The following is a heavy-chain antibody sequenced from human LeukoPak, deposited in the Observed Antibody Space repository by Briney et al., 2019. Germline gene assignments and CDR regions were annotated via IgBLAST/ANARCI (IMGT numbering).Heavy chain of an antibody. D-gene: IGHD3-10*01. Sequence: PSETLSLTCTVSGGSISSSSYYWGWIRQPPGKGLEWIGSIYYSGTTYYNPSLKSRVTISVDTSKNQFSLKLNSVTAADTAVYYCARTFRGFDYWGQGTLVTVSS. CDR2: IYYSGTT. CDR1: GGSISSSSYY. CDR3: ARTFRGFDY. V-gene: IGHV4-39*07. J-gene: IGHJ4*02.